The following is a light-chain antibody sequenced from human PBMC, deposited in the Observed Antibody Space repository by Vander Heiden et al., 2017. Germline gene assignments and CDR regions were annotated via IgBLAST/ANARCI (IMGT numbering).Light chain of an antibody. CDR1: SSNIRAGYD. CDR2: GNS. Sequence: QSVLPQPPSVSGAPGQRVTISCTGSSSNIRAGYDVHWYQQLPGTAPKLLIYGNSNRPSGVPDRFSGSKSGTSASLAITGLQAEDEADYYCQSYDSSLSVVFGGGTKLTVL. CDR3: QSYDSSLSVV. V-gene: IGLV1-40*01. J-gene: IGLJ2*01.